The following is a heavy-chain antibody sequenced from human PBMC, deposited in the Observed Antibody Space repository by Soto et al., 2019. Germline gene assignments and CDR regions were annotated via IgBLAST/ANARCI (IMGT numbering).Heavy chain of an antibody. CDR2: IKSKTDGGTT. Sequence: ESGGGLVTPGGSLRLSCAASGFTFSNAWMSWVRQAPGKGLEWVGRIKSKTDGGTTDYAAPVKGRFTISRDDSKNTLYLQMNSLKTEDTAVYYCTTDPGYYGSGSYDYWGQGTLVTVSS. J-gene: IGHJ4*02. CDR1: GFTFSNAW. D-gene: IGHD3-10*01. CDR3: TTDPGYYGSGSYDY. V-gene: IGHV3-15*01.